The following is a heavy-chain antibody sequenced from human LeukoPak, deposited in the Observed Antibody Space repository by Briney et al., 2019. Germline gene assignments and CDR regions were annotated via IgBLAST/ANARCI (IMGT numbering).Heavy chain of an antibody. V-gene: IGHV3-30*02. CDR3: ATLRYYYYYYMDV. CDR1: GFTFSSYG. Sequence: GGSLRLSCAASGFTFSSYGMHWVRQAPGKGLEWVAFIRYDGSNKYYADSVKGRFTISRDNSKNTLYLQMNSLRAEDTAVYYCATLRYYYYYYMDVWGKGTTVTVSS. J-gene: IGHJ6*03. CDR2: IRYDGSNK.